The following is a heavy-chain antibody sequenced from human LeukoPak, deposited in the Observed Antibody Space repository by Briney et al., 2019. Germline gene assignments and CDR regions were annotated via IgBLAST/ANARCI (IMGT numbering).Heavy chain of an antibody. CDR3: ARGIYGDFSRMDV. D-gene: IGHD4-17*01. Sequence: TGGSLRLSCVASGFTFSSYDMQWVRHGTGKGLEWVSAIGVRGGTYYPGSVKGRFTTSRENAKNSLYLQMNSLRAGDMAVYYCARGIYGDFSRMDVWGQGTTVTVSS. CDR1: GFTFSSYD. J-gene: IGHJ6*02. V-gene: IGHV3-13*01. CDR2: IGVRGGT.